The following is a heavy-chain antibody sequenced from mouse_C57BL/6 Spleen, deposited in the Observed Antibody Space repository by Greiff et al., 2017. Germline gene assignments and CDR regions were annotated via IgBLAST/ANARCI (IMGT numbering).Heavy chain of an antibody. J-gene: IGHJ2*01. D-gene: IGHD1-1*01. V-gene: IGHV1-66*01. CDR2: IYPGSGNT. Sequence: QVQLQQSGPELVKPGASVKISCKASGYSFTSYYIHWVTQRPGKGLEWIGWIYPGSGNTKYNEKFRGKATLTADTSSSTSYMQLSSLTYEDSAVYYYASPTVVARGYFDYWGQGTTLTVSS. CDR1: GYSFTSYY. CDR3: ASPTVVARGYFDY.